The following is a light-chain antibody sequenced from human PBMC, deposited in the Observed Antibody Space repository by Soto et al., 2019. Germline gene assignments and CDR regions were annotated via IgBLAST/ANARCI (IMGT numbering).Light chain of an antibody. CDR1: SSDVGVYNY. CDR3: SSFAGNNNLV. Sequence: SALTQPPSASGSPGQSVTISCPGTSSDVGVYNYVSWYQQHPGKAPKLMIYEVSKRPSGVPDRFSGSKSGNTASLTVSGLQAEDEADYYCSSFAGNNNLVFGGGTKLTVL. J-gene: IGLJ2*01. CDR2: EVS. V-gene: IGLV2-8*01.